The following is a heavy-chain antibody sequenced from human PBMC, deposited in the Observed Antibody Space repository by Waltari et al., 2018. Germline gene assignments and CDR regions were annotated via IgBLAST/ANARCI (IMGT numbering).Heavy chain of an antibody. CDR3: AGQSPPGGEAFDI. J-gene: IGHJ3*02. CDR2: IYHSGST. Sequence: QVQLQESGPGLVKPSETLSLTCAVSGYSISSGYYWGWIRQPPGKGLEWIGSIYHSGSTYYNPSLKSRVTISVDTSKNQFSLKLSSVTAADTAVYYCAGQSPPGGEAFDIWGQGTMVTVSS. V-gene: IGHV4-38-2*01. CDR1: GYSISSGYY.